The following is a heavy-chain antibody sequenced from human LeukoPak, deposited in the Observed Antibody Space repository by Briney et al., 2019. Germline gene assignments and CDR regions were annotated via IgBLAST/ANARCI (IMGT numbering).Heavy chain of an antibody. CDR1: GFTFSDYS. CDR3: AREDTVGAEGY. J-gene: IGHJ4*02. V-gene: IGHV3-48*01. Sequence: GGSLRLSCVASGFTFSDYSMNWVRQAPGKGLECVSYINSNNKNIWYADSVKGRFTVSRDNAKNSLFLQMNSLRVEDTAVYYCAREDTVGAEGYWGQGTLVTVSS. CDR2: INSNNKNI. D-gene: IGHD1-26*01.